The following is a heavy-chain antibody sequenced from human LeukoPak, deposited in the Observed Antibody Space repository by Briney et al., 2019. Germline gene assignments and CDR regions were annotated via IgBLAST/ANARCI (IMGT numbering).Heavy chain of an antibody. D-gene: IGHD6-6*01. CDR1: GFTFSSYW. CDR3: ARELDYYYGMDV. J-gene: IGHJ6*04. V-gene: IGHV3-74*01. Sequence: GGSLRLSCAASGFTFSSYWMNWVRQAPGKGLVWVSRINSDGSSTSYADSVKGRFTISRDNAKNTLYLQMNSLRAEDTAVYYCARELDYYYGMDVWGNGTTVTVSS. CDR2: INSDGSST.